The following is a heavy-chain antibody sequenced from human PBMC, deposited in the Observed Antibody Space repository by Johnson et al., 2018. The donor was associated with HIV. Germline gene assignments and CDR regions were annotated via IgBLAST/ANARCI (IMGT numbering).Heavy chain of an antibody. Sequence: VQLVESGGGLVQPGGSLRLSCAASGFTVRSSYMSWVRQAPGKGLEHVSVIYSDGTTYYADSVKGRVTISIDNPKNTVYLHMNNLRAEDTAVYYCAGDLAYNSRWTGAFDIWGQGTMVTVSS. CDR3: AGDLAYNSRWTGAFDI. J-gene: IGHJ3*02. CDR2: IYSDGTT. D-gene: IGHD6-13*01. V-gene: IGHV3-66*02. CDR1: GFTVRSSY.